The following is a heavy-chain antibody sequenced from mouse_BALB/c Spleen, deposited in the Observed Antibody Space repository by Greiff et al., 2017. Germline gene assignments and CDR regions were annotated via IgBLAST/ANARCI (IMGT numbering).Heavy chain of an antibody. CDR3: ARGSSGDYYAMDY. Sequence: VQLKQSGPELVKPGASVKMSCKASGYTFTSYVMHWVKQKPGQGLEWIGYINPYNDGTKYNEKFKGKATLTADTSSSTAYMQLSSLTSEDSAVYFCARGSSGDYYAMDYWGQGTSVTVSS. V-gene: IGHV1-14*01. CDR2: INPYNDGT. J-gene: IGHJ4*01. D-gene: IGHD1-1*01. CDR1: GYTFTSYV.